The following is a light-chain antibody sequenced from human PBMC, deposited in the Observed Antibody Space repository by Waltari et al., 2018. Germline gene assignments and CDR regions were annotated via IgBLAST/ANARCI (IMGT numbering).Light chain of an antibody. Sequence: AIQMTQSPSSLSASVGDRVTITCRASQGIRNDLAWYQQKAGKAPNLLIYGASSLRSGGPSRFSGNGSGTEFTLTISSLQPEDFATYYCVQDYNYPWTFGQGTKVEIK. CDR2: GAS. V-gene: IGKV1-6*01. CDR3: VQDYNYPWT. J-gene: IGKJ1*01. CDR1: QGIRND.